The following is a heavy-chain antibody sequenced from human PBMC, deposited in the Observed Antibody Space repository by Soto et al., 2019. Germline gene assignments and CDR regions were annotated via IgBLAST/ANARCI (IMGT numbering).Heavy chain of an antibody. V-gene: IGHV1-3*01. Sequence: PSGKVSCKASGYTFISYAMQWVRQATGQRLEWMGWINAGNGNTKYSQKFQDRVSLTTDTSTNTVYMELRSLGSDDTAIYFCARTRLDCRINSCYEYCGEGTLVTXSS. CDR1: GYTFISYA. CDR2: INAGNGNT. CDR3: ARTRLDCRINSCYEY. J-gene: IGHJ4*02. D-gene: IGHD2-2*01.